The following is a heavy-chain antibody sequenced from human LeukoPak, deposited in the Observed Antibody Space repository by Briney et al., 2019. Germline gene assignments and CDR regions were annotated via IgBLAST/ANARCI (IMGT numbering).Heavy chain of an antibody. CDR3: ARGSYVC. CDR2: ISSSSSYI. Sequence: PGGSLRLSCAASGFTFSSYSMNWVRQAPGKGLEWVSSISSSSSYIYYAGSVKGRFTISRDNAKNSVYLQMNSLRAEDTAVYYCARGSYVCWGQGTLVTVSS. J-gene: IGHJ4*02. CDR1: GFTFSSYS. V-gene: IGHV3-21*01. D-gene: IGHD3-10*02.